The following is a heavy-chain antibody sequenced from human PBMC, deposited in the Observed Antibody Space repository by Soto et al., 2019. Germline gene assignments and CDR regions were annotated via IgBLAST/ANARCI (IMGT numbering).Heavy chain of an antibody. J-gene: IGHJ6*02. V-gene: IGHV3-30*18. CDR1: GFTFSSYG. CDR2: ISYDGSNK. D-gene: IGHD3-22*01. CDR3: AKDSPGSSGTAYGMDV. Sequence: GGSLRLSCAASGFTFSSYGMHWVRQAPGKGLEWVAVISYDGSNKYYADSVKGRFTISRDNSKNTLYLQMNSLRAEDTAVYYCAKDSPGSSGTAYGMDVWGQGTTVTVSS.